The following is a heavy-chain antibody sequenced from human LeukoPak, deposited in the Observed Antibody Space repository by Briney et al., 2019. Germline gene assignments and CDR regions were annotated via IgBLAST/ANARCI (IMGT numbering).Heavy chain of an antibody. D-gene: IGHD6-13*01. CDR2: ISYDGSNK. Sequence: AGRSLRLSCAASGFTFSSYGMPWVRQAPGKGLERVAVISYDGSNKYYADSVKGRFTISRDNSKNTLYLQMNSLRAEDTAVYYCAKPQVLSSSWYEYYFDYWGQGTLVTVSS. CDR1: GFTFSSYG. V-gene: IGHV3-30*18. CDR3: AKPQVLSSSWYEYYFDY. J-gene: IGHJ4*02.